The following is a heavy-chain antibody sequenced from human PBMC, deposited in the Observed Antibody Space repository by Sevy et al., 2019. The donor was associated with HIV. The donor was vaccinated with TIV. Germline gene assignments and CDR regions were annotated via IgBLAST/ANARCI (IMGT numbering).Heavy chain of an antibody. Sequence: SETLSLTCTVSGGSISSYNWNWIRQPAGKGLEWIGRIYTSGSTNYNPSLKSRVTMSVDTSKNQFSLKLSSVTAADTAVYYCARGGPPTSSGSYFDSWGQGTLVTVSS. J-gene: IGHJ4*02. CDR2: IYTSGST. D-gene: IGHD1-26*01. CDR3: ARGGPPTSSGSYFDS. V-gene: IGHV4-4*07. CDR1: GGSISSYN.